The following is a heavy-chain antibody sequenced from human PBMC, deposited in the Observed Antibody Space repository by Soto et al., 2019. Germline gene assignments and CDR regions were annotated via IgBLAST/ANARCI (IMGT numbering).Heavy chain of an antibody. CDR3: ARDLAAGDH. CDR2: LNPASGST. D-gene: IGHD6-13*01. J-gene: IGHJ4*02. CDR1: GYTFTHYY. V-gene: IGHV1-46*01. Sequence: QVQLVQSGAEVKKPGASVKLSCRTSGYTFTHYYIHWVRQAPGHGLEWLSNLNPASGSTTYAQDFQGRVTLTMDTSTTTVFLELSGLRAEDTAISYCARDLAAGDHWGQGTLVTVSS.